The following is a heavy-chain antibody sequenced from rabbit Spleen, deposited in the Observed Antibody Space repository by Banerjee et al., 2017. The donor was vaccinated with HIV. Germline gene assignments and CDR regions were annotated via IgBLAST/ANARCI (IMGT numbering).Heavy chain of an antibody. J-gene: IGHJ4*01. D-gene: IGHD1-1*01. CDR3: TRDSGSGPYIDSYFNL. CDR2: IYTGNDKT. Sequence: VESGGGLVQPGTSLTLTCTASGFSLSSSYDMCWVRQAPGKGLEWVGCIYTGNDKTYYASWAKGRFTISKPSSTTVTLRMTSLTVADTATYFCTRDSGSGPYIDSYFNLWGPGTLVTVS. V-gene: IGHV1S40*01. CDR1: GFSLSSSYD.